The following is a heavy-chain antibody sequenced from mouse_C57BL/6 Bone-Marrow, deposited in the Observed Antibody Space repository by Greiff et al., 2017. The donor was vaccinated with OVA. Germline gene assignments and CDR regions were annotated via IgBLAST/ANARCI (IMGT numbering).Heavy chain of an antibody. D-gene: IGHD2-4*01. V-gene: IGHV14-1*01. CDR1: GFHFKDYY. J-gene: IGHJ1*03. CDR3: SDNDYDSGYFDD. Sequence: EVKLLESGAELVRPGASVKLSCTASGFHFKDYYMHWVKQRPEQGLEWIGSIDPEDGDTDYAPKFQGNATMTADTSANTAYLQLSSLTSEDTAVDYWSDNDYDSGYFDDWGTGTTVTVSS. CDR2: IDPEDGDT.